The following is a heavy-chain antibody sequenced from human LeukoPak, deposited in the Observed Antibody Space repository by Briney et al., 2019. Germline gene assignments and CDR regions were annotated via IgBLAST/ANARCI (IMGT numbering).Heavy chain of an antibody. CDR3: TRGRYGSGSFDY. D-gene: IGHD3-10*01. V-gene: IGHV3-11*01. CDR1: GFTFRDYQ. J-gene: IGHJ4*02. Sequence: PGGSVRLSCEASGFTFRDYQMSWIRQAPGKGLEWISYIHSNPKTIYYADSAKGRFTISRDNAKNSLYLQMNSLKIEDTAMYYCTRGRYGSGSFDYWGQGTLVTVSS. CDR2: IHSNPKTI.